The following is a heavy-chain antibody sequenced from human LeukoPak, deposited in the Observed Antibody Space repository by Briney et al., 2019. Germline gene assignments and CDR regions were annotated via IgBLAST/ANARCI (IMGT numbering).Heavy chain of an antibody. J-gene: IGHJ4*02. CDR1: GFTFSSYA. D-gene: IGHD1-14*01. V-gene: IGHV3-21*01. CDR3: ATYRQSSFDD. CDR2: IGSYNEYI. Sequence: GGSLRLSCAASGFTFSSYAMSWVRQAPGQGLEWVSSIGSYNEYIHYADSVKGRFTISRDDAKNSLYLQMNSLRVEDTAVYYCATYRQSSFDDWGQGTLVTVSS.